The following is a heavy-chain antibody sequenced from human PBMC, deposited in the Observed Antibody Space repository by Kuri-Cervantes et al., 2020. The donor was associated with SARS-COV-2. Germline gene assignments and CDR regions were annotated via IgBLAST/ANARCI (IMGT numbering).Heavy chain of an antibody. J-gene: IGHJ3*02. CDR2: INWVGTTT. D-gene: IGHD5-18*01. Sequence: GESLKISCATSGFTFRHYTMQWVRQAPGKGLEWVSLINWVGTTTFYADSVKGRFSISRDNSKDSLYLQMDSLKIDDTALYYCAKGDWGYSNGFGAFDIWGQGTVVTVSS. CDR1: GFTFRHYT. V-gene: IGHV3-43*01. CDR3: AKGDWGYSNGFGAFDI.